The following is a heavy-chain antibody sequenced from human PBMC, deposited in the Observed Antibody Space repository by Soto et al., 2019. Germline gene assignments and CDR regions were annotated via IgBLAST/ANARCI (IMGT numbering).Heavy chain of an antibody. J-gene: IGHJ6*03. CDR3: ARGGISHWAYFYYMDV. V-gene: IGHV4-34*01. D-gene: IGHD2-21*01. Sequence: PSETLSLTCAVYGGSFSGYYWSWIRQPPGKGLEWIGEINHRGSTNYNPSLKSRVTMSVDTSKNQFSLTLSSVTAADTATYYCARGGISHWAYFYYMDVWDRGTTVTVSS. CDR1: GGSFSGYY. CDR2: INHRGST.